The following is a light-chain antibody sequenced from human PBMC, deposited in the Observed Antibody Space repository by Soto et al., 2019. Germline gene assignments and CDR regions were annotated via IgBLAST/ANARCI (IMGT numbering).Light chain of an antibody. CDR3: WSYAVGRTYV. CDR2: EDT. J-gene: IGLJ1*01. Sequence: QSALTQPASVSGSPGQSITISCTGSSGDVGNYNLVSWYQQHPGKAPKLMIYEDTKWPSGVSNRFSGSKSGNTAYLTISGLQAEDEADYYCWSYAVGRTYVFGTGTKVTVL. CDR1: SGDVGNYNL. V-gene: IGLV2-23*01.